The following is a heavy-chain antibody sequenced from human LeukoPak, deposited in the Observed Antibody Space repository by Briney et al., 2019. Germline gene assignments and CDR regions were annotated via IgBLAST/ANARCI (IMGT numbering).Heavy chain of an antibody. D-gene: IGHD4-11*01. CDR2: ISGDGGST. Sequence: GGSLRLSCAPSGLTFDHYVMHWVRQAPGEGLEWVSLISGDGGSTYYADSVKGRFTISRDNSKNTLYLQMNSLRAEDTAVYYCARGVMSNDYNDYFDFWGQGTLVTVSS. J-gene: IGHJ4*02. CDR3: ARGVMSNDYNDYFDF. V-gene: IGHV3-43*02. CDR1: GLTFDHYV.